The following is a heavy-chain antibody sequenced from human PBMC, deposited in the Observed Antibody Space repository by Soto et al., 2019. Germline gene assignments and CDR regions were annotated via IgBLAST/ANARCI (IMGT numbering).Heavy chain of an antibody. D-gene: IGHD3-3*01. CDR3: AKDEGRFLRNYFNYGIDV. Sequence: GFLRLSCAASGFDFSDHGMHWVRQAPGEGLEWVTVISYDGTAKYYKESVKGRFTTSRDNSKKTLYLQIDSLRAEDTAVYYCAKDEGRFLRNYFNYGIDVWGLGTTVTVS. V-gene: IGHV3-33*03. CDR2: ISYDGTAK. J-gene: IGHJ6*02. CDR1: GFDFSDHG.